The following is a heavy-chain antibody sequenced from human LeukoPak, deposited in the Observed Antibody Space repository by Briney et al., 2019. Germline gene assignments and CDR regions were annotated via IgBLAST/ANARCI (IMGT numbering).Heavy chain of an antibody. CDR1: GFTFDDYA. D-gene: IGHD6-19*01. Sequence: GGSLRLSCAASGFTFDDYAMHWVRQAPGKGLEWVSGISWNSGSIGYADSVKGRFTISRDNAKNSLYLQMNSLRAEDMALYYCAKAEQGQPPDYWGQGTLVTVSS. V-gene: IGHV3-9*03. J-gene: IGHJ4*02. CDR3: AKAEQGQPPDY. CDR2: ISWNSGSI.